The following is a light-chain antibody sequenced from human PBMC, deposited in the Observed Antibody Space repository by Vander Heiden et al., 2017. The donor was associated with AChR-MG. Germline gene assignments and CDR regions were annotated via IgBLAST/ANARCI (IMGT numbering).Light chain of an antibody. J-gene: IGLJ1*01. CDR1: SSDVGGYNY. V-gene: IGLV2-14*01. Sequence: QSALTQPASVSGSPGQSITISCTGTSSDVGGYNYVSWYQQHPGKAPKVMIYDVSKRPSGVSNRFSGSKSGNTASLTISGLQAEDEADYYCSSYTSSSADVVRTGNKVNV. CDR2: DVS. CDR3: SSYTSSSADV.